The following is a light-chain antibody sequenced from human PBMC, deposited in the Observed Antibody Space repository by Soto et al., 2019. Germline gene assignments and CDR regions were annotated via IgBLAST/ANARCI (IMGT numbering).Light chain of an antibody. V-gene: IGKV1-39*01. J-gene: IGKJ1*01. CDR3: QQTYSTPPT. Sequence: MTQSPATLSVAPGERATLSCRASQSISTWLAWYQQKSGKAPKLLIYEASSLGSGVPSRFSGSGSGTDFTLTISSLQPEDFATYYCQQTYSTPPTFGQGTKVDIK. CDR1: QSISTW. CDR2: EAS.